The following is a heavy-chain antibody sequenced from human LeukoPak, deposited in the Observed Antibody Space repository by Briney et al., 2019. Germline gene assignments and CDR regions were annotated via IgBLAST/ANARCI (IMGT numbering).Heavy chain of an antibody. J-gene: IGHJ4*02. V-gene: IGHV3-15*01. CDR2: IISKVDGGTA. CDR1: GFTFSNAW. Sequence: GGSLRLSCAASGFTFSNAWMSWVRQAPGKGLEWVGRIISKVDGGTADYAAPVKGRLTISRDDSKNTAYLQMNSLKTEDTAVYYCTTSGGTTTRFVDSWGQGNLVSVSS. CDR3: TTSGGTTTRFVDS. D-gene: IGHD2/OR15-2a*01.